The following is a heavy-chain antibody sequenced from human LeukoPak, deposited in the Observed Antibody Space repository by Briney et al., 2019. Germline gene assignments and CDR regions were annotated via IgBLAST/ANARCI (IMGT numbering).Heavy chain of an antibody. J-gene: IGHJ5*02. CDR3: AGAYYDILTGYYTNWFDP. D-gene: IGHD3-9*01. V-gene: IGHV1-24*01. CDR1: GYSLTELP. CDR2: FDPEDGET. Sequence: ASVKVSCKVSGYSLTELPMHWVRQAPGKGLEWMRGFDPEDGETIYAQTLQGRVTMTEDTSTDTAYMELSSLRSEDTAVYYCAGAYYDILTGYYTNWFDPWGQGTLVTVSS.